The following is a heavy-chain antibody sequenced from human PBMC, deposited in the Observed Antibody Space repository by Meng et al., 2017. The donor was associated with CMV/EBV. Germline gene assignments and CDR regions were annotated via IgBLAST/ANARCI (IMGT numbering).Heavy chain of an antibody. Sequence: QVQLVQDGAEVKKPGASVQVSSKASVYTFTSYGSSGVRHAPIQGLEWMGWISAYNGNTNDAHKLQGRVTMTTDTSTITAYMELRSLRSDDTCVYYCATDIMTHVDYWGQGTLVTVSS. CDR3: ATDIMTHVDY. D-gene: IGHD3-9*01. J-gene: IGHJ4*02. CDR1: VYTFTSYG. V-gene: IGHV1-18*01. CDR2: ISAYNGNT.